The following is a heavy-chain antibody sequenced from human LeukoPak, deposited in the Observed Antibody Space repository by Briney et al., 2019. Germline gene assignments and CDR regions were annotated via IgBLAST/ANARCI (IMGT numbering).Heavy chain of an antibody. D-gene: IGHD4-23*01. CDR3: ARDAGGYSSPFSY. V-gene: IGHV3-66*03. Sequence: GGSLRLSCAASGLTVSGNYMSWVRQAPGQGLEGVAGIYSSGTTYYADSVRGRFTISSDTSKHTWYLQMNSLTAGDTAVYYCARDAGGYSSPFSYWGQGTLVTVSS. J-gene: IGHJ4*02. CDR1: GLTVSGNY. CDR2: IYSSGTT.